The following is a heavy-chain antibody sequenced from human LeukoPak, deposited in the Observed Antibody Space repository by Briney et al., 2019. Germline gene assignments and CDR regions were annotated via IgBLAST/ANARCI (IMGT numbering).Heavy chain of an antibody. Sequence: SETLSLTCTVSGGSFSNYYWSWIRQPAGKGLEWIGRIYKSGITNYNPSLKSRVTMSVDTSKNQFSLELSSVTAADTAVYYCARGLSSWNYGGPRVYYCYYYMDVWGKGTTVTVSS. V-gene: IGHV4-4*07. J-gene: IGHJ6*03. CDR3: ARGLSSWNYGGPRVYYCYYYMDV. D-gene: IGHD1-7*01. CDR1: GGSFSNYY. CDR2: IYKSGIT.